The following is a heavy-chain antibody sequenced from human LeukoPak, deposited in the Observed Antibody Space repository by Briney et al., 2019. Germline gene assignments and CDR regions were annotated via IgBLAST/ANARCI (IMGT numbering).Heavy chain of an antibody. CDR2: IGGSGDTT. CDR3: AKRLHTSSWAPDDY. D-gene: IGHD6-13*01. V-gene: IGHV3-23*01. J-gene: IGHJ4*02. Sequence: GGSLRLSCAASGFTFSNYAMSWVRQAPGKGLEWVSAIGGSGDTTYYADSVKGRFTISRDNSKNTLYLQMNSLRAEDTAIYYGAKRLHTSSWAPDDYWGQGTLVTVSS. CDR1: GFTFSNYA.